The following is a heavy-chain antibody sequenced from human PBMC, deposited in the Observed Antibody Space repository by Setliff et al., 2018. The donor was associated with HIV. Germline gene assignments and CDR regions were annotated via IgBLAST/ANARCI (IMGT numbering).Heavy chain of an antibody. CDR3: ATRGDLLGRRASTVTVYYYYLDV. Sequence: GASVKVSCKVSGYTLTELSIHWVRQAPGKGLGWMGGFVPEHSETIYAQKFQGRVTMTEDTSTDTAFMELSGLTSEDTAVYYCATRGDLLGRRASTVTVYYYYLDVWGNGTTVTVSS. V-gene: IGHV1-24*01. CDR2: FVPEHSET. J-gene: IGHJ6*03. CDR1: GYTLTELS. D-gene: IGHD4-17*01.